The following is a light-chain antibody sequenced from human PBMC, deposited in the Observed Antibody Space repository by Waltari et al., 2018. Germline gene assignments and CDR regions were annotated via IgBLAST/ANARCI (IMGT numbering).Light chain of an antibody. CDR2: GAS. CDR3: QQSHSFPLT. Sequence: DIQMTQSPSSLSASVGDRDTIICWASQTINGYLSWYQQKPGKATKLLIYGASSLQSAVPSRFSGGGSGTDFTLTISSMQPEDFATYYCQQSHSFPLTFGGGTKVEIK. V-gene: IGKV1-39*01. CDR1: QTINGY. J-gene: IGKJ4*01.